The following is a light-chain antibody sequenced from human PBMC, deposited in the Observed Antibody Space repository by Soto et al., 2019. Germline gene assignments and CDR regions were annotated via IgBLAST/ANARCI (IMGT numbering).Light chain of an antibody. CDR1: SSNIGAGYD. V-gene: IGLV1-40*01. J-gene: IGLJ1*01. CDR2: GNT. CDR3: QSYDRSLSGYV. Sequence: QSVLTQPPSVSVAPGQRVTISCTGSSSNIGAGYDVHWYQQLPGTAPKLLIYGNTKRPSGVPDRFSGSKSGTSASLAITGLQAEAEADYYCQSYDRSLSGYVFGSGTKVPVL.